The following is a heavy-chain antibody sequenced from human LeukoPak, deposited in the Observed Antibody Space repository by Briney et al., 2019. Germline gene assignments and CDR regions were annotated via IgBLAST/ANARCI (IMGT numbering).Heavy chain of an antibody. Sequence: ASVKVSCKASGYTFTSYYMHWVRQAPGQGLEWMGIINPSGGSTSYAQKFQGRVTMTRDMSTSTVYMELSSLRSEDTAVYYCARGQKYRSGYTVTKLGSGYFDYWGQGPLVTVSS. CDR2: INPSGGST. CDR3: ARGQKYRSGYTVTKLGSGYFDY. D-gene: IGHD5-18*01. J-gene: IGHJ4*02. CDR1: GYTFTSYY. V-gene: IGHV1-46*01.